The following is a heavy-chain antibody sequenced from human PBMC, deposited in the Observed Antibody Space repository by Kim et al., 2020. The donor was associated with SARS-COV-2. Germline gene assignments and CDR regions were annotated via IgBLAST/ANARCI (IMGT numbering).Heavy chain of an antibody. CDR1: GYSFTSYW. D-gene: IGHD5-18*01. CDR3: ARDVDTASGAYYYGMDV. V-gene: IGHV5-10-1*01. J-gene: IGHJ6*02. Sequence: GASLKISCKGSGYSFTSYWISWVRQMPGKGLEWMGRIDPSDSYTNYSPSFQGHVTISADKSISTAYLQWSSLKASDTAMYYCARDVDTASGAYYYGMDVWGQGTTVTVSS. CDR2: IDPSDSYT.